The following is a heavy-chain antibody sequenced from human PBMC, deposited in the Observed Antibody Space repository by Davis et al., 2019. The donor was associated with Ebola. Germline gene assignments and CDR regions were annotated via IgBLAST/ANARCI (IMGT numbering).Heavy chain of an antibody. V-gene: IGHV4-39*01. Sequence: MPSETLSLTCTVSGGSIISTSSYWGWLRQPPRKGLEWIGSNNDSGITYYNPSPKSRVTISVDTSKNQFSLKLRSVTAADTAVYYCARQGWSGYSLRHWLDPWGRGTLVTVSS. J-gene: IGHJ5*02. CDR2: NNDSGIT. D-gene: IGHD3-3*01. CDR1: GGSIISTSSY. CDR3: ARQGWSGYSLRHWLDP.